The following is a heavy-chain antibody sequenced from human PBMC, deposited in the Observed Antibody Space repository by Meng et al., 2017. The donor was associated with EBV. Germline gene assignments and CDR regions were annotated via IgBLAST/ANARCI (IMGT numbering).Heavy chain of an antibody. CDR1: WFSTRTRGVG. Sequence: QHPFKDAGSPLLQPTPTLTLTCTVAWFSTRTRGVGVGWIPQPPGKALEWLALIYWDDDKRYSPSLKSRLTITKDTFKNQVVLTMTNMDPVDAATYYCAHIIAARPFDYWGQGTLVTVSS. D-gene: IGHD6-6*01. CDR2: IYWDDDK. CDR3: AHIIAARPFDY. J-gene: IGHJ4*02. V-gene: IGHV2-5*02.